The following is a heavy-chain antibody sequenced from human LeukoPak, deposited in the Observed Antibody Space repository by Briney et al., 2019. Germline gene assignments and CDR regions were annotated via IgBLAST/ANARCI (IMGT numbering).Heavy chain of an antibody. CDR2: ISDIGAS. J-gene: IGHJ4*02. D-gene: IGHD6-19*01. CDR3: AKEMSSSWSH. Sequence: GGPPRLSCGAPGFTFSSRAMGWVRQAPGKGLEWISGISDIGASYYADSVKGRFTISRDNSKNMLYQHMNSLRAVDTAVYYCAKEMSSSWSHWGQGTRVTVSS. V-gene: IGHV3-23*01. CDR1: GFTFSSRA.